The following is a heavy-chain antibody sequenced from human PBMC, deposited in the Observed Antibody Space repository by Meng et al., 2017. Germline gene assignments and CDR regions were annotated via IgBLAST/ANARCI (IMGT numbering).Heavy chain of an antibody. D-gene: IGHD1-26*01. CDR1: CYTFTSSP. Sequence: QIQLGRSGSELNKHGDWRKVACKASCYTFTSSPSDWVRQAPGKVLEWMGWNNTNTGNPTYAQGFTGRYVFTLDASVSTAYLQISSLTAEDTAVYYCAREGRVDFDYWGQGTLVTVSS. J-gene: IGHJ4*02. V-gene: IGHV7-4-1*02. CDR3: AREGRVDFDY. CDR2: NNTNTGNP.